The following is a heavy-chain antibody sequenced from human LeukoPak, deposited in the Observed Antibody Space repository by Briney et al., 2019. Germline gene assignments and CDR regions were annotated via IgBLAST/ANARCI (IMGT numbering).Heavy chain of an antibody. CDR1: GFTLSSYA. J-gene: IGHJ6*03. D-gene: IGHD2-2*01. V-gene: IGHV3-23*01. Sequence: GESLRLSCAASGFTLSSYAMSWVRQAPGKGLEWVSAISGSGGSTYYADSVKGRFTISRDNSKNTLYLQMNSLRAEDTAVYYCAKRISTSWNYYYMDVWGKGTTVTVSS. CDR3: AKRISTSWNYYYMDV. CDR2: ISGSGGST.